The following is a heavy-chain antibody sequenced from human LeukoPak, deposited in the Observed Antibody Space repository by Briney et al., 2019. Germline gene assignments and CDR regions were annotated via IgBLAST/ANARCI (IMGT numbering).Heavy chain of an antibody. CDR3: TRPDNDCSGGSCYSFSDY. Sequence: GGSLRLSCAASGFTFSGSAMHWVRQASGKRLEWVGHIRSKANSYATAYAASVKGWFTISRDDSKNTAYLQMNSLKTEDTAVYYCTRPDNDCSGGSCYSFSDYWGQGTLVTVSS. V-gene: IGHV3-73*01. J-gene: IGHJ4*02. D-gene: IGHD2-15*01. CDR1: GFTFSGSA. CDR2: IRSKANSYAT.